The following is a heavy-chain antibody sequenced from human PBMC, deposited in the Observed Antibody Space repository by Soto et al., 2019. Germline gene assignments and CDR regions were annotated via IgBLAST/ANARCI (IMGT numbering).Heavy chain of an antibody. D-gene: IGHD2-15*01. CDR1: GDSFSSSNW. CDR2: ILHTGHT. J-gene: IGHJ4*02. V-gene: IGHV4-4*02. Sequence: QVQLQESGPGLVKPSGTLSLSCGVSGDSFSSSNWWTWIRQPPGKGLEWIGDILHTGHTDISPSLRSRISLSIDTSTKELSLKMTSVTDADTAVYYCGRSPRRVDGKWYVDYWGPGALVIVAS. CDR3: GRSPRRVDGKWYVDY.